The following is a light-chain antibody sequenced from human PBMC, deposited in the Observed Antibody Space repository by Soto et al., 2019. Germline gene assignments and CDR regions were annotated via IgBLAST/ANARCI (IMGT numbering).Light chain of an antibody. CDR3: QHYGTSAL. CDR2: AS. V-gene: IGKV3-20*01. J-gene: IGKJ3*01. Sequence: EIVLTQSPGTLSLSPGERATLSCRASQSVSDMYLAWYQHKPGQAPRLLIYASNRATGIPDRFSGSGSGTEFTLTINRLEPDDFAVYYCQHYGTSALFGPGTKVEIK. CDR1: QSVSDMY.